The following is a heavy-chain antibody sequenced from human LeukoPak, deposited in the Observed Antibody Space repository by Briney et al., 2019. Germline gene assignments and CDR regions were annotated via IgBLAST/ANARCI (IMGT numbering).Heavy chain of an antibody. V-gene: IGHV1-8*01. Sequence: GASVKVSCKASGYTFTSYDINWVRQATGQGLEWMGWMNPNSGNTGYAQKFQGRVTMTRNTSISTAYMELSSLRSGDTAVYYCARAGDYGALRGTYGMDVWGQGTTVTVSS. D-gene: IGHD4-17*01. CDR1: GYTFTSYD. J-gene: IGHJ6*02. CDR3: ARAGDYGALRGTYGMDV. CDR2: MNPNSGNT.